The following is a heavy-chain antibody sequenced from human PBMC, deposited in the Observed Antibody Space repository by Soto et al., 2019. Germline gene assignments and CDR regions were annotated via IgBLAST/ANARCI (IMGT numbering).Heavy chain of an antibody. V-gene: IGHV3-15*07. CDR1: GFTFSNAW. J-gene: IGHJ4*02. CDR2: IKSKTDGGTT. D-gene: IGHD2-2*01. CDR3: TTDRETIVVVPAAMSDFDY. Sequence: PGGSLRLSCAASGFTFSNAWMNWVRQAPGKGLEWVGRIKSKTDGGTTDYAAPVKGRFTISRDDSKNTLYLQMNSLKTEDTAVYYCTTDRETIVVVPAAMSDFDYWGQGTLVTVSS.